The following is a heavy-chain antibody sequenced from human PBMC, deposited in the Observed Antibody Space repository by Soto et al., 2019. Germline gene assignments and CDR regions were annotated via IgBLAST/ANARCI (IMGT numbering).Heavy chain of an antibody. J-gene: IGHJ4*02. CDR3: VKDGIRGIHIDK. Sequence: GTLSLSYTASGFTLSIYPMSWVRQTPGKGLQWVASVSVDPGNTYYADSVKGRFTISRDNSRYTLYLQMNNVTAEDTAVYYCVKDGIRGIHIDKWGQGTLVTVSS. CDR1: GFTLSIYP. V-gene: IGHV3-23*01. CDR2: VSVDPGNT.